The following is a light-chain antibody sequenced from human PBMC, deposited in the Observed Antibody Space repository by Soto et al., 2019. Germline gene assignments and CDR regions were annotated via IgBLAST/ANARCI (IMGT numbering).Light chain of an antibody. V-gene: IGKV4-1*01. CDR3: QQYESTPPT. CDR2: WAS. Sequence: DIVMTQSPDSLAVSLGERATINCESSQSVLYSSNNKNYLAWYQQRPGQPPKLLIYWASTRESGVPDRFSGSGSGTDFTLTITSLQAEDVAVYYCQQYESTPPTFGQGTKLEIK. J-gene: IGKJ2*01. CDR1: QSVLYSSNNKNY.